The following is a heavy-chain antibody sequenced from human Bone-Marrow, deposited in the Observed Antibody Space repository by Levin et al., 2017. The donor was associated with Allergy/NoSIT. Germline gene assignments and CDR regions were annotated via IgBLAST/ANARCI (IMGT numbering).Heavy chain of an antibody. CDR3: ARDPGTMAEYVYSGMDI. CDR1: GGTFSSFA. D-gene: IGHD4/OR15-4a*01. V-gene: IGHV1-69*06. CDR2: IIPLFGSS. Sequence: ASVKVSCKASGGTFSSFAINWVRQAPGQGLEWVGGIIPLFGSSNHAQKFQGRVSLTADKSTHTAYMELSSLKFEDTAVYYCARDPGTMAEYVYSGMDIWGQGTTVTVSS. J-gene: IGHJ6*01.